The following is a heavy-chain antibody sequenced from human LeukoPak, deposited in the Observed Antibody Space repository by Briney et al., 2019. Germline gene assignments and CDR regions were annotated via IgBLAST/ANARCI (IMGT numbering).Heavy chain of an antibody. D-gene: IGHD1-26*01. CDR1: GGSFSGYY. Sequence: SETLSLTCAVYGGSFSGYYWSWIRQPPGKGLEWIGEINHSGSTNYNPSLKSRVTISVDTSKNQFSLKLSSVTAADTAVYYCARVRELLPGYWGQGTLVTVSS. CDR3: ARVRELLPGY. V-gene: IGHV4-34*01. J-gene: IGHJ4*02. CDR2: INHSGST.